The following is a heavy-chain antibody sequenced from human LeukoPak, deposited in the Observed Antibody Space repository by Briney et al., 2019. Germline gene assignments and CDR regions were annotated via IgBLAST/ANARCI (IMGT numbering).Heavy chain of an antibody. V-gene: IGHV3-72*01. D-gene: IGHD3-22*01. CDR3: ARDGVEGDNSAFDI. CDR2: TRNKARGYTT. J-gene: IGHJ3*02. Sequence: GGSLRLSCAASGVTLSDHHMDWVRQAPGKGLEWVGRTRNKARGYTTEYAASVKGRFTISRDDSKTLVYLQMNSLKTEDTAVYFCARDGVEGDNSAFDIWGQGTVVTVSS. CDR1: GVTLSDHH.